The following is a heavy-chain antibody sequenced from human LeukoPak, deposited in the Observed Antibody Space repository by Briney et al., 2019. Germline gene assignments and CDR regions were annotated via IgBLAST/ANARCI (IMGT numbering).Heavy chain of an antibody. CDR3: ARGRGGYFRNDAFDI. CDR2: IRYDGSNK. V-gene: IGHV3-30*02. Sequence: GGSLRLSCAASGFTFSSYGMHWVRQAPGKGLEWVAFIRYDGSNKYYADSVKGRFTISRDNSKNTLYLQMNSLRAEDTAVYYCARGRGGYFRNDAFDIWGQGTMVTVSS. D-gene: IGHD2/OR15-2a*01. CDR1: GFTFSSYG. J-gene: IGHJ3*02.